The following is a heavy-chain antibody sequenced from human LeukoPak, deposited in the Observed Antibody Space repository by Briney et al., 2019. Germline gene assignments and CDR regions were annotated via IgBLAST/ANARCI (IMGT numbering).Heavy chain of an antibody. Sequence: PSETLSLTCTVSGGSISSYYWSWIRQPAGKGLEWIGRIYTSGSTNYNPSLKSRVTMSVDTSKNQFSLKLSSVTAADTAVYYCARGPRKQWLVAYYYYMDVWGKGTTVTVS. CDR1: GGSISSYY. CDR3: ARGPRKQWLVAYYYYMDV. D-gene: IGHD6-19*01. J-gene: IGHJ6*03. V-gene: IGHV4-4*07. CDR2: IYTSGST.